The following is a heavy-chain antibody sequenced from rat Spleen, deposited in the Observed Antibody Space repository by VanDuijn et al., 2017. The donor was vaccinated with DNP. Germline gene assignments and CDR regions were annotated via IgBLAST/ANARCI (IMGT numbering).Heavy chain of an antibody. J-gene: IGHJ2*01. CDR2: ITNSGSDT. V-gene: IGHV5S23*01. Sequence: EVQLVESGGGLVQPGRSLKLSCAASGLTFSNYAMAWVRQAPTKGLEWVASITNSGSDTKYRDSVQGRFTISRDDAKSTLYLHMDSLRSEDTATYYCATQTLNSYWGQGVMVTVSS. D-gene: IGHD1-11*01. CDR1: GLTFSNYA. CDR3: ATQTLNSY.